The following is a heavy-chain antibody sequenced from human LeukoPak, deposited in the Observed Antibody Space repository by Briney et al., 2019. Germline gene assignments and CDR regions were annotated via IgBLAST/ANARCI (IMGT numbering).Heavy chain of an antibody. Sequence: ASVKVSCKASGYTFTSYYTHWVRQAPGQGLEWMGIINPSGGSTSYAQKFQGRVTMTRDTSTSTVYMELSSLRSEDTAVYYCARDEVLGLDLDYWGQGTLVTVSS. CDR1: GYTFTSYY. CDR3: ARDEVLGLDLDY. V-gene: IGHV1-46*01. D-gene: IGHD3-9*01. CDR2: INPSGGST. J-gene: IGHJ4*02.